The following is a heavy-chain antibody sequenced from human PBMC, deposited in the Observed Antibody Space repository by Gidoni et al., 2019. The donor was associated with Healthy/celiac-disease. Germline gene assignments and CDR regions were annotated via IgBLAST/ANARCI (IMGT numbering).Heavy chain of an antibody. CDR1: GLTFCDSY. Sequence: QVQRVESGGGLVKPGGSLRLSCAASGLTFCDSYMSWIRQAPGKELELVSYISSSGRTIYYANSVKGRFTISRDNAKNSLYLQMNSLRAEETDVYYCARDLAVGDYYYYYGMDVWGQGTTVTVSS. D-gene: IGHD3-16*01. CDR3: ARDLAVGDYYYYYGMDV. J-gene: IGHJ6*02. V-gene: IGHV3-11*01. CDR2: ISSSGRTI.